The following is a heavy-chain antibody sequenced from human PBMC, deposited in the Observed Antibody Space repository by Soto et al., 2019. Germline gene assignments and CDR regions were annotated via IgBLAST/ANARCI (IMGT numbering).Heavy chain of an antibody. D-gene: IGHD3-3*01. Sequence: GASVKVSCKASGYTFTSYGISWVRQAPGQGLEWMGWSSAYTGNTNYAQKLQGRVTMTTDTSTSTAYMELRSLRSDDTAVYYCARHVTIFEKTQKTYYFDYWGQGTLVTVSS. J-gene: IGHJ4*02. V-gene: IGHV1-18*01. CDR3: ARHVTIFEKTQKTYYFDY. CDR2: SSAYTGNT. CDR1: GYTFTSYG.